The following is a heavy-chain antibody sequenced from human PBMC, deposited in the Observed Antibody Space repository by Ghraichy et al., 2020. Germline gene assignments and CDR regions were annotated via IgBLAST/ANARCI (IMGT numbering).Heavy chain of an antibody. CDR1: GFTFSDFY. CDR3: ARGRAYGGNAVRSVDL. CDR2: ITGGGTYT. J-gene: IGHJ3*01. D-gene: IGHD4-23*01. V-gene: IGHV3-11*05. Sequence: GGSLRLSCAASGFTFSDFYMTWVRQAPGEGLECISYITGGGTYTNYADSAKGRFTISRDNAKNSLFLQMNSLRADDTAVYYCARGRAYGGNAVRSVDLWGQGTLVTVSS.